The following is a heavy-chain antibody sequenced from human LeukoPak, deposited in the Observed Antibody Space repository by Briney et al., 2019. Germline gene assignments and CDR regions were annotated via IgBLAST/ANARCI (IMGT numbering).Heavy chain of an antibody. CDR1: GFTFSTYA. J-gene: IGHJ6*02. D-gene: IGHD2-15*01. V-gene: IGHV3-64*04. CDR3: ARDGDITPTDV. CDR2: ISSNGVST. Sequence: GGSLRLSCSASGFTFSTYAMHWVRQAPGRGLEFVSAISSNGVSTYYADSVKGRFTISRDNSKNTLYLQMNSLRAEDTAVYYCARDGDITPTDVWGQGTTVTVSS.